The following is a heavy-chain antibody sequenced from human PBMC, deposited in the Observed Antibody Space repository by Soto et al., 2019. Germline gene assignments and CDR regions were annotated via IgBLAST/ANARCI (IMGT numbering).Heavy chain of an antibody. CDR2: INHSGST. CDR3: ARDRYYDFWSGYSYYYYMDV. D-gene: IGHD3-3*01. J-gene: IGHJ6*03. Sequence: SETLSLTCAVYGGSFSGYYWSWIRQPPGKGLEWIGEINHSGSTNYNPSLKSRVTISVDTSKNQFSLKLSSVTAADTAVYYCARDRYYDFWSGYSYYYYMDVWGKGTTVTVSS. V-gene: IGHV4-34*01. CDR1: GGSFSGYY.